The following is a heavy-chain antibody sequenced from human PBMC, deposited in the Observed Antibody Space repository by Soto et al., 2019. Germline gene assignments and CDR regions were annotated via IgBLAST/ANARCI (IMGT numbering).Heavy chain of an antibody. CDR2: IIPIFGTA. CDR3: ARGSTTGTTPKYYYYYCGMDV. V-gene: IGHV1-69*12. D-gene: IGHD1-1*01. CDR1: GGTFSSYA. Sequence: QVQLVQSGAEVKKPGSSVKVSCKASGGTFSSYAISWVRQAPGQGLEWMGGIIPIFGTANYAQKFQGRVTITADDSTSTAYMELSSLRSEDTAVYYCARGSTTGTTPKYYYYYCGMDVWGQGTTVTVSS. J-gene: IGHJ6*02.